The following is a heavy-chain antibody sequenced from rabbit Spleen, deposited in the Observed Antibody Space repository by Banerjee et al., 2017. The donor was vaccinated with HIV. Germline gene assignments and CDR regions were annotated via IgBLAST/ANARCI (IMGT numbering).Heavy chain of an antibody. D-gene: IGHD6-1*01. CDR3: ARSDSGDAYALDL. CDR1: GFSFSSNW. V-gene: IGHV1S45*01. CDR2: IDTSDGDT. Sequence: LEESGGGLVKPGGTLTLTCTVSGFSFSSNWICWVRQAPGKGLEWIACIDTSDGDTDYANWPKGRFTISKTSSTTVTLQMTSLTAADTATYFCARSDSGDAYALDLWGPGTLVTVS. J-gene: IGHJ4*01.